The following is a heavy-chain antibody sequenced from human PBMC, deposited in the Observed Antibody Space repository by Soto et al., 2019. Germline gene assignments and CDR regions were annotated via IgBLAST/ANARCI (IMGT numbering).Heavy chain of an antibody. CDR1: GGSISSSSYY. V-gene: IGHV4-39*01. CDR2: IYYSGST. J-gene: IGHJ4*02. Sequence: QLQLQESGPGLVKPSETLSLTCTVSGGSISSSSYYWGWIRQPPGKGLEWIGSIYYSGSTYYNPSLKSRVTISVDTSTNQFSLKLSSVTAADTAVYYCARRGSGPQTFDYWGQGTLVTVSS. CDR3: ARRGSGPQTFDY. D-gene: IGHD6-25*01.